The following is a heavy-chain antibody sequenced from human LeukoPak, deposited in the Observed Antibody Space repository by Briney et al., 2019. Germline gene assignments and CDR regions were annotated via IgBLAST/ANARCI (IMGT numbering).Heavy chain of an antibody. Sequence: GGSLRLSXAASGFTFSSYSMNWVRQAPGKGLEWVSSISSSSSYIYYADSVKGRFTISRDNAKNLLYLQMNSLRAEDTAVYYCARDIYCSGGSRLNWGQGTLVTVSS. CDR3: ARDIYCSGGSRLN. CDR1: GFTFSSYS. V-gene: IGHV3-21*01. J-gene: IGHJ4*02. D-gene: IGHD2-15*01. CDR2: ISSSSSYI.